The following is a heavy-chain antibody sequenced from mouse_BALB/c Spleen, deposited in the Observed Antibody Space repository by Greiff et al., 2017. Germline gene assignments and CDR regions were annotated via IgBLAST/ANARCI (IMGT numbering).Heavy chain of an antibody. CDR2: ISYDGSN. Sequence: EVQVVESGPGLVKPSQSLSLTCSVTGYSITSGYYWNWIRQFPGNKLEWMGYISYDGSNNYNPSLKNRISITRDTSKNQFFLKLNSVTTEDTATYYCAREAMTLYYGMDYWGQGTSVTVSS. CDR3: AREAMTLYYGMDY. D-gene: IGHD2-3*01. V-gene: IGHV3-6*02. CDR1: GYSITSGYY. J-gene: IGHJ4*01.